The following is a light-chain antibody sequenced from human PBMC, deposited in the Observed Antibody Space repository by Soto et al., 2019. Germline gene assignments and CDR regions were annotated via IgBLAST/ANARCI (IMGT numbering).Light chain of an antibody. CDR2: EDD. CDR3: QSSDIRNVV. Sequence: NFMLTQSHSVSESPGKTVTISCTGSGGSIASNYVQWFQQRPGSAPTTVIYEDDQRPSGVPDRFSGSIDSSSNSASLTISGLKTEDEADYYCQSSDIRNVVFGGGTKLTVL. CDR1: GGSIASNY. J-gene: IGLJ2*01. V-gene: IGLV6-57*02.